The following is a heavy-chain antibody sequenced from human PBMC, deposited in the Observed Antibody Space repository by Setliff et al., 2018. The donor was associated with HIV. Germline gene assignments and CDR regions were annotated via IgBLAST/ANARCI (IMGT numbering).Heavy chain of an antibody. CDR3: ARGRGSSAWFDP. V-gene: IGHV1-8*02. Sequence: ASVKVSCKASGYTFSSYDINWVRQAPGQGLEWMGWMNPKSGNTGYARKFQGRVTMTRDTSIDTAYMELTSLTSEDTVVYYCARGRGSSAWFDPWGQGTLVTVSS. CDR1: GYTFSSYD. D-gene: IGHD3-10*01. J-gene: IGHJ5*02. CDR2: MNPKSGNT.